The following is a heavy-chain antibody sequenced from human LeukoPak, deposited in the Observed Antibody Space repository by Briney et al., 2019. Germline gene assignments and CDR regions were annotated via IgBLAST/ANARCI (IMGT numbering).Heavy chain of an antibody. J-gene: IGHJ5*02. D-gene: IGHD3-22*01. CDR1: GGSFSGYS. CDR3: ARGPMRGWFDP. V-gene: IGHV4-34*01. Sequence: PSETLSLTRAVYGGSFSGYSWNWIRQPPGKGLEWIGEINHSGSSNYNPSLKSRVTISLDTSKSQFSLKLSSVTAGDTAVYYCARGPMRGWFDPWGQGTLVTVSS. CDR2: INHSGSS.